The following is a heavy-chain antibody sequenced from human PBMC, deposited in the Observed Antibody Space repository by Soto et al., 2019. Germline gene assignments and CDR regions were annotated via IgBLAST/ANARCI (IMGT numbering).Heavy chain of an antibody. V-gene: IGHV3-33*01. CDR1: GFTFSNYG. CDR2: IWYDGSNK. CDR3: ASKYDSSGYYTILDY. Sequence: QVQLVESGGGVVQPGRSLRLSCAAPGFTFSNYGMHWVRQAPGKGLEWVAVIWYDGSNKYYADSVKGRFTISRDNSKNTLYLQMNSLRAEDTAVYYCASKYDSSGYYTILDYWGQGTLVTVSS. J-gene: IGHJ4*02. D-gene: IGHD3-22*01.